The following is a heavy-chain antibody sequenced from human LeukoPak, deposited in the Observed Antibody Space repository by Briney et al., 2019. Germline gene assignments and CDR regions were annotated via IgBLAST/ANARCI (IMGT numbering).Heavy chain of an antibody. Sequence: GGSLRLSCSASGFTFSRYAMHWVSQPPGKGLEYVSAISSNGGSTYYADSVKGRFTISRDNTKNTLNLQMSSLRTEDTAVYYCVKDGSGSYYTYYFDYWGQGTLVTVSS. CDR3: VKDGSGSYYTYYFDY. V-gene: IGHV3-64D*06. CDR1: GFTFSRYA. D-gene: IGHD3-10*01. J-gene: IGHJ4*02. CDR2: ISSNGGST.